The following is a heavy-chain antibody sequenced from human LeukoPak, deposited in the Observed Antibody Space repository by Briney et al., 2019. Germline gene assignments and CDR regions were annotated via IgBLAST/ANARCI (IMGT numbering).Heavy chain of an antibody. D-gene: IGHD1-14*01. V-gene: IGHV1-2*06. J-gene: IGHJ6*03. CDR2: INPKSGGT. CDR3: ARSWTKTNYHYMDV. CDR1: GYTFTDYY. Sequence: VASVKVSCKASGYTFTDYYIHWVRQAPGQGLEWMGRINPKSGGTNYAQKFQGRVTMTRDTSIATACMELNNLRSDDTAAFYCARSWTKTNYHYMDVWAKGTTVTVS.